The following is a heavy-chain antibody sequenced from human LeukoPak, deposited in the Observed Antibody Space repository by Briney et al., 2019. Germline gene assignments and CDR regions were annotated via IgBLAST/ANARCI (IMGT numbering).Heavy chain of an antibody. Sequence: SETLSLTCTVSGGSIRSSYYYWGWIRQPPGKGLEWIGSIYDSGSTYYNPSLKSRVTISVDTSKNQFSLKLNSVTAADTAVYYCARGRRQRQWLAQGSSYYYYGMDVWGQGTTVTVSS. CDR1: GGSIRSSYYY. CDR2: IYDSGST. D-gene: IGHD6-19*01. CDR3: ARGRRQRQWLAQGSSYYYYGMDV. J-gene: IGHJ6*02. V-gene: IGHV4-39*01.